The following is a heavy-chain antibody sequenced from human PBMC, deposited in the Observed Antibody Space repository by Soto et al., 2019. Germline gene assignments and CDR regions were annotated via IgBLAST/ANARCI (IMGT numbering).Heavy chain of an antibody. Sequence: QVKLVQSGTEVKKPGASIKVSCKASGYSFATSGMSWVRQAPGQGLEWMGWISAYNGNTNFDQNFQDRVTMTTDTSTSTAYLEVRNLTSDDTAVYYCAREGRVTTGRAVIRSGMDVWGQGTTVTVSS. D-gene: IGHD3-10*01. V-gene: IGHV1-18*01. CDR3: AREGRVTTGRAVIRSGMDV. CDR2: ISAYNGNT. J-gene: IGHJ6*02. CDR1: GYSFATSG.